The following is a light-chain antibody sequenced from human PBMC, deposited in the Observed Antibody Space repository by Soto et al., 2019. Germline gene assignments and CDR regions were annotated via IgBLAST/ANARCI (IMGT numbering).Light chain of an antibody. CDR1: SGHSGYI. Sequence: QLVLTQSSSASASLGSSVKLTCSLSSGHSGYIIAWHQQQPGKAPRFLMKVGRSGAYNKGSGVPDRFSGSSSGADRYLTISNLQSEDEADYYCATWDSNTRVFGGGTKLTVL. CDR2: VGRSGAY. J-gene: IGLJ3*02. V-gene: IGLV4-60*03. CDR3: ATWDSNTRV.